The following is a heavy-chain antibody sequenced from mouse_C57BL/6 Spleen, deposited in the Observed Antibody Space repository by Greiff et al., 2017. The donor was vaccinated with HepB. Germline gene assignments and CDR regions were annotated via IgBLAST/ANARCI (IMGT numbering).Heavy chain of an antibody. D-gene: IGHD3-2*02. CDR2: INPYNGGT. Sequence: VQLQQSGPVLVKPGASVKMSCKASGYTFTDYYMNWVKQIHGKSLEWIGVINPYNGGTSYNQKFKGKATLTVDKSSSTAYMELNSLTSEDSAVYYCARSDSSGYGFAYWGQGTLVTVSA. J-gene: IGHJ3*01. V-gene: IGHV1-19*01. CDR3: ARSDSSGYGFAY. CDR1: GYTFTDYY.